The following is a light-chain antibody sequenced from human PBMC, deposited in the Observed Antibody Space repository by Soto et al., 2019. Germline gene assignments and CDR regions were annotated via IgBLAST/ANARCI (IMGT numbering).Light chain of an antibody. CDR2: LGC. CDR1: QSLLHSNGDTY. J-gene: IGKJ3*01. V-gene: IGKV2-28*01. Sequence: EIVLTQSPLYLPVTPGEPASISCRSSQSLLHSNGDTYLDWYLQKPGQSPQLLVYLGCNRASGVPGRFSGTGSGADFTLRISRVEAEDVGVYYCMQTLQAPKTFGPGTRVDIK. CDR3: MQTLQAPKT.